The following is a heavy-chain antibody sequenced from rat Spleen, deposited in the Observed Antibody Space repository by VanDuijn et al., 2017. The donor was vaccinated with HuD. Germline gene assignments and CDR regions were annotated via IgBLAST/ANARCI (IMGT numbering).Heavy chain of an antibody. J-gene: IGHJ2*01. CDR3: TRADYYYGSYPLDY. Sequence: EVQLVESGGGLVQPGRSLKLSCVASGFTLNNYWMTWIRQAPGKGLGWLASIPNTGGITYYPDSVKGRFTISRDNAKNTLYLQMNSLRSEDTATYYCTRADYYYGSYPLDYWGQGVMVTVSS. CDR1: GFTLNNYW. D-gene: IGHD1-2*01. V-gene: IGHV5-31*01. CDR2: IPNTGGIT.